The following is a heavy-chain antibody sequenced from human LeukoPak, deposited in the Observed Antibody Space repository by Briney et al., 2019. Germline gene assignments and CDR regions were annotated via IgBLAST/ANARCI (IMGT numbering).Heavy chain of an antibody. CDR3: ARAVAAARGVNYFDY. V-gene: IGHV3-13*01. D-gene: IGHD3-10*01. CDR1: GFTFSSYG. CDR2: IGTNGDT. J-gene: IGHJ4*02. Sequence: GGSLRLSCAASGFTFSSYGMHWVRQVTGKYLEWVSAIGTNGDTYYPGSVKGRFTISRENAKNSLYLQMNSLRAGDTAVYYCARAVAAARGVNYFDYWGQGTLVTVSS.